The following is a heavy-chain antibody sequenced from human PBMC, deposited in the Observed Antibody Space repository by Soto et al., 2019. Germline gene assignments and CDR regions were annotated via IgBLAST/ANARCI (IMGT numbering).Heavy chain of an antibody. Sequence: EVQLVESGGGLVQPGGSLRLSCAASGFTFSSYWMSWVRQAPGKGLEWVANMRQDGSEKYHVDSVKGRFTISRDNAKNSLFLQMNSLRAEDTAVYYCARELTVSPSYYCDYWGQGTLVTVS. CDR2: MRQDGSEK. J-gene: IGHJ4*02. CDR3: ARELTVSPSYYCDY. CDR1: GFTFSSYW. V-gene: IGHV3-7*03. D-gene: IGHD4-4*01.